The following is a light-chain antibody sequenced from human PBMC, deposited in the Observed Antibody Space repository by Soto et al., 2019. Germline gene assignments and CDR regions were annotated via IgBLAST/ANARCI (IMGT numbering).Light chain of an antibody. CDR2: GAS. CDR1: QSLTTD. V-gene: IGKV3-15*01. Sequence: VLTASPSSRFLSPADSASLSGRASQSLTTDLAWYQQKPGQPPRLLIYGASTRATGIPGRFSGSGSGTEFTLTISSLQSEDFAVYYCQQYNNWPRTFGQGTKVDIK. CDR3: QQYNNWPRT. J-gene: IGKJ1*01.